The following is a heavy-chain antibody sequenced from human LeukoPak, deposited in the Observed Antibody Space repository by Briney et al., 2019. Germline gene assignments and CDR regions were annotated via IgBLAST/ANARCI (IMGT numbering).Heavy chain of an antibody. D-gene: IGHD1-26*01. Sequence: GGSLRLSCAASGFTFSSYWMHWVRQAPGKGLVWVPHINGDGSTIRYVGSVEGRFTISRDNAKNTLYLQMNSLRAEDTAVYYCVRVVHSWDLGYWGQGTLVTVSS. V-gene: IGHV3-74*01. J-gene: IGHJ4*02. CDR3: VRVVHSWDLGY. CDR2: INGDGSTI. CDR1: GFTFSSYW.